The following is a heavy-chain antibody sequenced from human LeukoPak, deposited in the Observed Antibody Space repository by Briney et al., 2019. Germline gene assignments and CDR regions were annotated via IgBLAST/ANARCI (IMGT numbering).Heavy chain of an antibody. J-gene: IGHJ6*03. CDR3: ARGYWSSSWSSYYYMDV. Sequence: ASVKVSCKASGYTFTSYGISWVRQATGQGLEWMGWMNPNSGNTGYAQKFQGRVTMTRNTSISTAYMELSSLRSEDTAVYYCARGYWSSSWSSYYYMDVWGKGTTVTIS. CDR1: GYTFTSYG. CDR2: MNPNSGNT. D-gene: IGHD6-13*01. V-gene: IGHV1-8*02.